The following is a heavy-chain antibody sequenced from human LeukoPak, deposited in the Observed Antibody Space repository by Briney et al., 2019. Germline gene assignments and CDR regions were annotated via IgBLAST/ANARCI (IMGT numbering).Heavy chain of an antibody. CDR1: GFTFSSYA. V-gene: IGHV3-23*01. CDR3: AKDRRTTVTTAV. CDR2: ISGSGGST. Sequence: GGSLRLSCAVSGFTFSSYAMSWVRQAPGKGLEWVSAISGSGGSTYYADSVKGRLTISRDNSKNTLYLQMNSLRAEDTAVYYCAKDRRTTVTTAVWGQGTTVTVSS. D-gene: IGHD4-17*01. J-gene: IGHJ6*02.